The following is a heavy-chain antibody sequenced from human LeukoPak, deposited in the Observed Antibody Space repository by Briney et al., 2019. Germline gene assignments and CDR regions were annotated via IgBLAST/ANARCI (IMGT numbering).Heavy chain of an antibody. CDR1: GFTFSSYG. CDR2: IWYDGSNK. CDR3: AREGRDGYNYGYFDY. D-gene: IGHD5-24*01. J-gene: IGHJ4*02. Sequence: PGGSLRLSCAASGFTFSSYGMHWVRQAPGKGLEWVAVIWYDGSNKYYADSVKGRFTISRDNSKNTLYLQMNSLRAEDTAVYYCAREGRDGYNYGYFDYWGQGTLVTVSS. V-gene: IGHV3-33*01.